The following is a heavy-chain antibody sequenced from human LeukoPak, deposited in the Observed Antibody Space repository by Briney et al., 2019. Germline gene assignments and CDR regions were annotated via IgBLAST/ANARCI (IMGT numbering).Heavy chain of an antibody. V-gene: IGHV3-23*01. D-gene: IGHD2-2*01. CDR2: ISGSGGST. CDR3: AKDRAAYIVVVPAFDI. J-gene: IGHJ3*02. Sequence: GGSLRLSCAASGFTFSTYSVNWVRQAPGEGLEWVSAISGSGGSTYYADSVKGRFTISRDNSKNTLYLQMNSLRAEDTAVYYCAKDRAAYIVVVPAFDIWGQGTMVTVSS. CDR1: GFTFSTYS.